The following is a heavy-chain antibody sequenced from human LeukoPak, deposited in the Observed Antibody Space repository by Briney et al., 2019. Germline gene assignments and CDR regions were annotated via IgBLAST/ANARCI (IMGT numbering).Heavy chain of an antibody. CDR2: ISGSGGST. Sequence: GGSLRLSCAASGFTFSSFAMRWVREAPGKGLEWVSAISGSGGSTYYADSVKGRFTISRDNSKNTLYLQMNSLRAEDTAVYYCAKNHDQGFLDYWGQGTLVTVSS. D-gene: IGHD3-16*01. V-gene: IGHV3-23*01. CDR1: GFTFSSFA. J-gene: IGHJ4*02. CDR3: AKNHDQGFLDY.